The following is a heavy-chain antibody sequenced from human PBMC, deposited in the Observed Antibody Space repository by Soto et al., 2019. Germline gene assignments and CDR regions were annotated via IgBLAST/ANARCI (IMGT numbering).Heavy chain of an antibody. Sequence: PSETLSLTCTVSGGSISSGGYYWIWIRHHPGKGLEWIGYIYYSGSTYYNPSLKSRVTISVDTSKNQFSLKLSSVTAADTAVYYCASYFWSGYWRYFDYWGQGTLVTVSS. CDR3: ASYFWSGYWRYFDY. D-gene: IGHD3-3*01. V-gene: IGHV4-31*03. CDR2: IYYSGST. J-gene: IGHJ4*02. CDR1: GGSISSGGYY.